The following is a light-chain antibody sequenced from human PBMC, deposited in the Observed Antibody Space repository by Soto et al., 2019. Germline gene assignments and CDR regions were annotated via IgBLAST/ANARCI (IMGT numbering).Light chain of an antibody. Sequence: EIVLTQSPGTLSLSPGERATLSCRASQSVSSSYLAWYQQKPGRAPRLLIYGASSRATGIPNRFSGSGSGTAFTLTISRLEPEDFAVYYCQQYGSSPPRYTFGQGTKLEIK. CDR3: QQYGSSPPRYT. J-gene: IGKJ2*01. CDR2: GAS. V-gene: IGKV3-20*01. CDR1: QSVSSSY.